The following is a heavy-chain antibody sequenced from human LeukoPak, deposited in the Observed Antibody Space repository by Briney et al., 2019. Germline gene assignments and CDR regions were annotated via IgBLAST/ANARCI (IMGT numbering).Heavy chain of an antibody. D-gene: IGHD3-10*01. Sequence: ASVKVSCKASGYTFTSYYMHWVRQAPGQGLEWMGIINPSGGSTNYAQKLQGRVTMTTDTSTSTAYMELRSLRSDDTAVYYCAREGPYGSGPDYWGQGTLVTVSS. J-gene: IGHJ4*02. CDR1: GYTFTSYY. CDR3: AREGPYGSGPDY. CDR2: INPSGGST. V-gene: IGHV1-46*01.